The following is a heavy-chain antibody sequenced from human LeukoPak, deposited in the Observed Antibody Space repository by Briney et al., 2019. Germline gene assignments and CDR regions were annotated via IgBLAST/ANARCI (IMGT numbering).Heavy chain of an antibody. D-gene: IGHD6-13*01. CDR1: GGSISSYY. J-gene: IGHJ4*02. CDR3: AGNVAAAGPDYFDY. CDR2: IYYSGST. V-gene: IGHV4-59*01. Sequence: SETLSLTCTVSGGSISSYYWSWIRQPPGKGLEWIGYIYYSGSTNYNPSLKSRVTISVDTSKNQFSLKLSSVTAADTAVYYCAGNVAAAGPDYFDYWGQGTLVTVSS.